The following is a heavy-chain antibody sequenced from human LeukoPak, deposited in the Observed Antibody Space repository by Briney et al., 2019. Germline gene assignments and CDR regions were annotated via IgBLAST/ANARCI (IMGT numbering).Heavy chain of an antibody. V-gene: IGHV1-69*05. D-gene: IGHD5-24*01. J-gene: IGHJ4*02. CDR2: IIPIFGTA. CDR1: GGTFSSYA. Sequence: SVKVSCKVSGGTFSSYAISWVRQAPGQGLEWMGRIIPIFGTANYAQKFQGRVTITTDESTSTAYMELSSLRSEDTAVYYCASSVEMATINFDYWGQGTLVTVSS. CDR3: ASSVEMATINFDY.